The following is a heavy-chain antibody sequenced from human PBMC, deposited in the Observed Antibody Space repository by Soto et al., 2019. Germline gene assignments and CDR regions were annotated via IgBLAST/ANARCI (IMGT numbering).Heavy chain of an antibody. Sequence: GESLKISCKGSGYSFTSYWISWVRQTPGKGLEWMGRIDPSDSYTNYSPSFQGHVTISADKSISTAYLQWSSLKASDTAMYYCARHLELRGWFDPWGQGTLVTVSS. CDR3: ARHLELRGWFDP. CDR1: GYSFTSYW. J-gene: IGHJ5*02. D-gene: IGHD1-7*01. V-gene: IGHV5-10-1*01. CDR2: IDPSDSYT.